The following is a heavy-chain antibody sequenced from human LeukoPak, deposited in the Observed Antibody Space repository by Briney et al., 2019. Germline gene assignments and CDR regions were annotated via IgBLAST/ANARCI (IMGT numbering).Heavy chain of an antibody. D-gene: IGHD6-25*01. V-gene: IGHV4-34*01. CDR3: ARGRQRDYFDY. J-gene: IGHJ4*02. CDR2: INHSGST. CDR1: GGSFSGYY. Sequence: SETLSLTCAVYGGSFSGYYWSWIRQPPGKGLEWIGEINHSGSTNYNPSLKSRVTISVDTSKNQFSLKLSSVTAADTAVYYYARGRQRDYFDYWGQGTLVTVSS.